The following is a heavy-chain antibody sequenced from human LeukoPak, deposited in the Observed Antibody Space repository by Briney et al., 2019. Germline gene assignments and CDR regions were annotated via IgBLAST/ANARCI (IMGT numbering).Heavy chain of an antibody. D-gene: IGHD2-2*01. CDR3: AHRKATSWAHDY. CDR1: GFTFSDSG. J-gene: IGHJ4*02. V-gene: IGHV3-33*08. Sequence: GGSLKLSCAASGFTFSDSGMLWVRQASGKGLEWVAVIWYDGSNKYYADSVKGRFTISRDNSKNTLYLQMNSLRAEDAAVYYCAHRKATSWAHDYWGQGTLVTVSS. CDR2: IWYDGSNK.